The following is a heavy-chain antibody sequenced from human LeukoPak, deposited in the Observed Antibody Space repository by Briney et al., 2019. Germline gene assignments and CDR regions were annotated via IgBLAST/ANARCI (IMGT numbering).Heavy chain of an antibody. Sequence: SETLSLTCTVSGDSISSSVYYWGWIRQPPGKGLQWIGSIYYSGITYYNPSLKSRLTISVDRSKNQFSLKLSSVTAADTAVYYCATILGVYCSGGSCHSYSPFDPWGQGTLVTVSS. CDR3: ATILGVYCSGGSCHSYSPFDP. CDR1: GDSISSSVYY. V-gene: IGHV4-39*07. CDR2: IYYSGIT. D-gene: IGHD2-15*01. J-gene: IGHJ5*02.